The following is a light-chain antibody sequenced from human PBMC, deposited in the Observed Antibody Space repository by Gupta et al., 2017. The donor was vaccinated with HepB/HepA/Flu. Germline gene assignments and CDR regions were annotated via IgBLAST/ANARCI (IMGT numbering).Light chain of an antibody. CDR3: GSYTNSNTLA. V-gene: IGLV2-14*01. CDR1: SSDVGGYNY. J-gene: IGLJ2*01. CDR2: DVS. Sequence: QSALTQPASVSGSPGQSITISCTGTSSDVGGYNYVSWYQQHPGKAPKLMIYDVSNRPSGVSNRFSGSKAGNTASLTISGHEAEDEADYYCGSYTNSNTLAFGGGTKLTVL.